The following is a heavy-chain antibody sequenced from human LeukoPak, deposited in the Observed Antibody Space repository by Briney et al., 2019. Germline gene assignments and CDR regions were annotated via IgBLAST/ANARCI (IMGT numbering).Heavy chain of an antibody. J-gene: IGHJ4*02. CDR2: ISGSGGST. Sequence: GGSLRLSCAASGFTFSSYAMSWVRQAPGKGLEWVSAISGSGGSTYYTDSVKGRFTISRDNSKNTLYLQMNSLRAEDTAVYYCAKSASAYVLMAAPGDYWGQGTLVTVSS. CDR1: GFTFSSYA. D-gene: IGHD2-8*01. CDR3: AKSASAYVLMAAPGDY. V-gene: IGHV3-23*01.